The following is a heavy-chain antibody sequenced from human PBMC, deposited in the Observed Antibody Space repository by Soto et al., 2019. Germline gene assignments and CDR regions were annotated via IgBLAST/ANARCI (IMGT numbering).Heavy chain of an antibody. CDR1: GGTFSSYT. V-gene: IGHV1-69*02. CDR3: ASRATRGHDNWFDP. J-gene: IGHJ5*02. Sequence: QVQLVQSGAEVKKPGSSVKVSCKASGGTFSSYTISWVRQAPGQGLEWMGRIIPILGIANYAQKFQGRVTITADKSTSTAYMELSSLRSEDTAVYYCASRATRGHDNWFDPWGQGTLVTVSS. D-gene: IGHD5-12*01. CDR2: IIPILGIA.